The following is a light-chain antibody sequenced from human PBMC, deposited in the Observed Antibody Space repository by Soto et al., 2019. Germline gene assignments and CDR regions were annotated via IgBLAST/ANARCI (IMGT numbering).Light chain of an antibody. CDR1: QSVSSY. J-gene: IGKJ2*01. V-gene: IGKV3-11*01. CDR3: QQRSNWPPPYT. CDR2: DAS. Sequence: EIVLTQSPATVSLSPGERATLSCRASQSVSSYLAWYQQRPGQAPRLLIYDASTTATGIPARFSGSGSGTDFTLTISSLEPEDFAVYYCQQRSNWPPPYTFGQGTKLEIK.